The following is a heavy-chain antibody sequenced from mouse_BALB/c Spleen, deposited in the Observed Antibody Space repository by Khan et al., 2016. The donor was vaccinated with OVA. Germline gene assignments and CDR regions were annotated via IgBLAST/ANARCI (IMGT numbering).Heavy chain of an antibody. CDR1: GFSLSRYN. J-gene: IGHJ4*01. V-gene: IGHV2-6-4*01. CDR3: ARAYYRDDGYYAMDY. CDR2: IWGGGNT. D-gene: IGHD2-14*01. Sequence: QVQLKQSGPGLVAPSQGLSITCTVSGFSLSRYNIHWIRQPPGKGLEWLGMIWGGGNTDYNSTLKIRLSISKDNSKSPVFLKMNSLQNDDTAMYFGARAYYRDDGYYAMDYWGQGTSVTVSS.